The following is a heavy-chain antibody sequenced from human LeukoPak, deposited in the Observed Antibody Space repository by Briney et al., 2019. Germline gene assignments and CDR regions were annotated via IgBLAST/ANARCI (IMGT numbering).Heavy chain of an antibody. J-gene: IGHJ4*02. D-gene: IGHD3-9*01. CDR3: ARGKEVYDILTGRNLYYFDY. V-gene: IGHV4-59*01. Sequence: SETLSLTCTVSGGSISSYYWSWIRQPPGKGLEWIGYIYYSGSTNYNPSLKSRVTISVDTSKNQFSLKLSSVTAADTAVYYCARGKEVYDILTGRNLYYFDYWGQGTLVTVSS. CDR2: IYYSGST. CDR1: GGSISSYY.